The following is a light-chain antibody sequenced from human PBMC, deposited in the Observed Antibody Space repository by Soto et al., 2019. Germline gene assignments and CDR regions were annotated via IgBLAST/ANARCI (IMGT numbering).Light chain of an antibody. Sequence: EIVLTQSPATLSLSPGERATLSYRASQSVSSYLAWYQQKPGQAPRLVIYDASSRATGIPDRFSGSGSGADFTLTISRLEPEDFAVYYCQQYASSPRTFGQGTKVDIK. V-gene: IGKV3-20*01. CDR2: DAS. CDR3: QQYASSPRT. CDR1: QSVSSY. J-gene: IGKJ1*01.